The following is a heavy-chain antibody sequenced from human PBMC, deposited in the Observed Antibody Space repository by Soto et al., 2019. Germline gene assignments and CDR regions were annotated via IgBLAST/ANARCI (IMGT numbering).Heavy chain of an antibody. Sequence: QVQLVQSGPEVKKPGSAVKVSCKASGGTFKMYAMNWVRQAPGQGLEWMGGTIPALDKTNYAQKFQGRLTITVDESTDTAYIDLSSLKSGDTAVYYCARSIGSGGVIGGFDYWGQGTMVTVSS. D-gene: IGHD3-16*02. CDR3: ARSIGSGGVIGGFDY. CDR1: GGTFKMYA. CDR2: TIPALDKT. V-gene: IGHV1-69*01. J-gene: IGHJ4*02.